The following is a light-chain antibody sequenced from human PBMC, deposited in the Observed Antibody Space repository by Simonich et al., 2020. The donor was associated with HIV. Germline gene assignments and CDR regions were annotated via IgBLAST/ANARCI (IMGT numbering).Light chain of an antibody. J-gene: IGLJ3*02. V-gene: IGLV2-11*01. Sequence: QSALTQPRSVSGSPGQSVTISCTGTSSDVGGYYSVSWNQQHPGKAPKLLIYDVRKRPSGVPDRFSGSKSCNTASLTISGLQAEDEADYYCCSYAGNYIWVFGGGTKLTVL. CDR2: DVR. CDR3: CSYAGNYIWV. CDR1: SSDVGGYYS.